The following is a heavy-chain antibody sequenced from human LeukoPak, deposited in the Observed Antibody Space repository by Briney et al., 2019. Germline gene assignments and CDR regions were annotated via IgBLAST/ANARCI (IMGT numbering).Heavy chain of an antibody. CDR1: GGSFSGYY. CDR3: ARLGLDTARVDY. V-gene: IGHV4-34*01. Sequence: SETLSLTCAVYGGSFSGYYWSWIRQPPGKGLEWIGEINHSGSTNYNPSLKSRVTISVDTSKNQFSLKLSSVTAADTAVYYCARLGLDTARVDYWGQGTLVTVSS. D-gene: IGHD5-18*01. CDR2: INHSGST. J-gene: IGHJ4*02.